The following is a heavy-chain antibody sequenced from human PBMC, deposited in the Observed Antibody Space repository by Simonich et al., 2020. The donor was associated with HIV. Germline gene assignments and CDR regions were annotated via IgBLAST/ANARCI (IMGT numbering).Heavy chain of an antibody. V-gene: IGHV4-34*01. CDR3: ARGAEGATTQSY. CDR2: INHSGST. Sequence: QVQPQQWGAGLLKPSETLSLTCAVYGGSFSGYYWSWIRQPPGKWLEWIGEINHSGSTNYNPSLKSRVTISVDTSKNQFSLKLSSVTAADTAVYYCARGAEGATTQSYWGQGTLVTVSS. D-gene: IGHD1-26*01. CDR1: GGSFSGYY. J-gene: IGHJ4*02.